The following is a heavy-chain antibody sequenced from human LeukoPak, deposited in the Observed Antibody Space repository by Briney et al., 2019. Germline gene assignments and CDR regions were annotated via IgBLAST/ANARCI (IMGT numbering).Heavy chain of an antibody. CDR1: GGTFSSYA. CDR3: ARVLYYDSSGYYY. J-gene: IGHJ4*02. V-gene: IGHV1-69*05. Sequence: ASVKVSCKASGGTFSSYAISWVRQAPGQGLEWMGRITPIFGTANYAQKFQGRVTITTDESTSTAYMELSSLRSEDTAVYYCARVLYYDSSGYYYWGQGTLVTVSS. D-gene: IGHD3-22*01. CDR2: ITPIFGTA.